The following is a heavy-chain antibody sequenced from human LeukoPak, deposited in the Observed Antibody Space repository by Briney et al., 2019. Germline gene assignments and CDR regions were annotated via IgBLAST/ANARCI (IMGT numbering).Heavy chain of an antibody. CDR1: GYTFTSYD. V-gene: IGHV1-69*04. Sequence: SVKVSCKASGYTFTSYDINWVRQAPGQGLEWMGRIIPILGIANYAQKFQGRVTITADKSTSTAYMELSSLRAEDTAVYHCARGHDYGDPWGQGTLVTVSS. D-gene: IGHD4-17*01. CDR2: IIPILGIA. CDR3: ARGHDYGDP. J-gene: IGHJ5*02.